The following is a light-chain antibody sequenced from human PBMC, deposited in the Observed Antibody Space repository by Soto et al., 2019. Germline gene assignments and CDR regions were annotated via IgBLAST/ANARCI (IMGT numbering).Light chain of an antibody. CDR2: EVV. CDR3: KSYAGSNTYV. CDR1: KNDIGVYYF. J-gene: IGLJ1*01. Sequence: QSVLSQPLPTSGSPRQSVTISCTGTKNDIGVYYFVSWYQHHPGKAPRLIIYEVVQRPSGVPDRFSGSKSGNTASLTVSGLQAADEGDYFCKSYAGSNTYVFGRGTKVTVL. V-gene: IGLV2-8*01.